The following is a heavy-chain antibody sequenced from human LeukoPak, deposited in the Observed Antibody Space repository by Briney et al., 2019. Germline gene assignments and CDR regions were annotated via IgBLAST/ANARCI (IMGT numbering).Heavy chain of an antibody. CDR1: GFTFSSSG. V-gene: IGHV3-33*08. J-gene: IGHJ3*01. CDR3: AREHHDSSTGAFDV. CDR2: IWSDGSTT. Sequence: GGSLRLSCAASGFTFSSSGMHWVRQAPGKGLEGVAVIWSDGSTTYYGDSVKGRLTISRDNSKSTLYLQMNSLRAEDTAVYYCAREHHDSSTGAFDVWGQGTMVTVSS. D-gene: IGHD3-22*01.